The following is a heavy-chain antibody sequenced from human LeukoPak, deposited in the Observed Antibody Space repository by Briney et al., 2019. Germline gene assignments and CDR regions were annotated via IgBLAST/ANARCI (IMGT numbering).Heavy chain of an antibody. D-gene: IGHD3-22*01. Sequence: GGSLRLSCATSGFNFHRYTIHWVRQAPGKGLEWVSLAGWAGGTTYYSDSVRGRFTISRDSGRDSVYLQMSSLRAEDTAVYYCARTRSSGYLTLDYWGQGTLVTVSS. CDR1: GFNFHRYT. CDR3: ARTRSSGYLTLDY. CDR2: AGWAGGTT. V-gene: IGHV3-43*01. J-gene: IGHJ4*02.